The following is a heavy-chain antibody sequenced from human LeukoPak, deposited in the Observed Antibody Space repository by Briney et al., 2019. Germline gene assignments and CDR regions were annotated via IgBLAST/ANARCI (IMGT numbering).Heavy chain of an antibody. V-gene: IGHV3-73*01. CDR1: GFTFSGSA. CDR3: TRHRWFGPAGLYYMDV. Sequence: GGSLKLSCAASGFTFSGSAMHWVRQASGKGLEWVGRIRSKANSYATAYAASVKGRFTISRDDSKNTAYLQMNSLKTEDTAVYYCTRHRWFGPAGLYYMDVWGKGTTVTISS. CDR2: IRSKANSYAT. J-gene: IGHJ6*03. D-gene: IGHD3-16*01.